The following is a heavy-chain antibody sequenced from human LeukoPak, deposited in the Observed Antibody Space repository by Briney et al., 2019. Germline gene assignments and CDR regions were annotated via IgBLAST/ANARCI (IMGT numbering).Heavy chain of an antibody. V-gene: IGHV4-34*01. D-gene: IGHD3-16*01. CDR1: GFTFSSYS. CDR2: INHSGST. J-gene: IGHJ4*02. Sequence: GSLRLSCAASGFTFSSYSMNWVRQAPGKGLEWIGEINHSGSTNYNPSLKSRVTISVDTSKNQFSLKLSSVTAADTAVYYCARLRGRTDYWGQGTLVTVSS. CDR3: ARLRGRTDY.